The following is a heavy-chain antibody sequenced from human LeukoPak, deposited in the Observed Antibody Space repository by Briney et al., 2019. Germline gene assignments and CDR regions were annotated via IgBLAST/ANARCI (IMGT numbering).Heavy chain of an antibody. D-gene: IGHD3-10*01. CDR1: GYTFTSYD. V-gene: IGHV1-18*01. CDR3: ARSYAHYYGSGSTDSEFDY. CDR2: ISAYNGNT. Sequence: ASVKVSCKASGYTFTSYDINWVRQATGQGLEWMGWISAYNGNTNYAQKLQGRVTMTTDTSTSTAYMELRSLRSDDTAVYYCARSYAHYYGSGSTDSEFDYWGQGTLVTVSS. J-gene: IGHJ4*02.